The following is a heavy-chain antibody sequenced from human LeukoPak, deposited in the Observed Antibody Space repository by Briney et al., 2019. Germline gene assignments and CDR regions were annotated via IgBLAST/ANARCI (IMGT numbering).Heavy chain of an antibody. CDR2: IYYSGST. CDR1: GGSISSGDCY. J-gene: IGHJ5*02. Sequence: SETLSLTCTVSGGSISSGDCYWSWIRQPPGKGLEWIGYIYYSGSTYYNPSLKSRVTISVDTSKNQFSLKLSSVTAADTAVYYCARAHYYDSSGLSFDPWGQGTLVTVSS. CDR3: ARAHYYDSSGLSFDP. D-gene: IGHD3-22*01. V-gene: IGHV4-30-4*01.